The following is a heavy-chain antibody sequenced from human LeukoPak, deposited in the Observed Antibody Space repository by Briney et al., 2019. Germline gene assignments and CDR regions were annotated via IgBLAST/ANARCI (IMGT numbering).Heavy chain of an antibody. CDR2: IYTSGST. Sequence: PSQTLSLTCTVSGGSISSGSYYWSWIRQPAGKGLEWIGRIYTSGSTNYNPSLKSRVTISVDTSKNQFSLNLISVTAADTAVYYCARGAESPHYWGQGTLVTVSS. D-gene: IGHD3-16*01. CDR3: ARGAESPHY. J-gene: IGHJ4*02. CDR1: GGSISSGSYY. V-gene: IGHV4-61*02.